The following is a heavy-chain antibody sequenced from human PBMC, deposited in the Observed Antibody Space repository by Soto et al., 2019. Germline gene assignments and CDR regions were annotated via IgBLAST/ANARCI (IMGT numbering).Heavy chain of an antibody. CDR1: GGSISSYY. CDR3: ARAASGTYYIHFDY. D-gene: IGHD3-10*01. V-gene: IGHV4-59*12. J-gene: IGHJ4*02. CDR2: IYYSGST. Sequence: ASETLSLTCTVSGGSISSYYWSWIRQPPGKGLEWIGYIYYSGSTYYADSVKGRVTISRDNSKNTLFLQMNSLRAEDTAVYYCARAASGTYYIHFDYWGQGALVTVSS.